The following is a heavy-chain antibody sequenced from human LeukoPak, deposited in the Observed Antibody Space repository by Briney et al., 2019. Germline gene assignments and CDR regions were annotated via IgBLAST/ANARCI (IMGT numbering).Heavy chain of an antibody. J-gene: IGHJ4*02. D-gene: IGHD2-15*01. V-gene: IGHV3-21*01. CDR2: ISSSSSSYI. CDR1: GFTFSSYS. CDR3: ARVPNFSGVDY. Sequence: KPGGSLKLSCAASGFTFSSYSMNWVRQAPGKGLEWVSSISSSSSSYIYYADSAKGRFTISRDNAKNSLYLQMNSLRAEDTAVYYCARVPNFSGVDYWGQGTLVTVSS.